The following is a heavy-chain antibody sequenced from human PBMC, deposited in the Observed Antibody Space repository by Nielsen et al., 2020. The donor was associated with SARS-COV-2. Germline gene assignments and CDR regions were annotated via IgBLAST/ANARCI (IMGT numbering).Heavy chain of an antibody. V-gene: IGHV4-31*11. CDR3: ARVTYCGGDCPNWFDP. CDR1: GGSFSGYY. J-gene: IGHJ5*02. D-gene: IGHD2-21*02. CDR2: IYYSGST. Sequence: SETLSLTCAVYGGSFSGYYWSWIRQHPGKGLEWIGYIYYSGSTYYNPSLKSRVTISVDTSKNQFSLKLSSVTAADTAVYYCARVTYCGGDCPNWFDPWGQGTLVTISS.